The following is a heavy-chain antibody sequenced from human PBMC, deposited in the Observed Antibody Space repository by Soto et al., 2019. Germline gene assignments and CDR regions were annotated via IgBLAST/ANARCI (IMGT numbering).Heavy chain of an antibody. J-gene: IGHJ6*02. CDR1: GGTFSNYG. CDR3: ARGGSDYEGSGYYQGHV. D-gene: IGHD3-22*01. CDR2: IVPIFGG. V-gene: IGHV1-69*12. Sequence: QVQLVQSGAEVKKPGSSVKVSCKSSGGTFSNYGFSWVRQAPGQGLECMGVIVPIFGGEHPQKFQGRVTITADESTNTVCMELRGLRSEDTAVYYCARGGSDYEGSGYYQGHVWGQGTTVTVSS.